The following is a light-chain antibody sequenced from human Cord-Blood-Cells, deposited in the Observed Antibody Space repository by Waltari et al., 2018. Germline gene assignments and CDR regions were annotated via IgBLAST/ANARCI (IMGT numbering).Light chain of an antibody. CDR2: DVS. J-gene: IGLJ1*01. CDR1: SSDVGSYNY. V-gene: IGLV2-14*01. Sequence: QSALTQPASVSGSPGQSITISCTGTSSDVGSYNYVSWYQQNPGKAPKLMIYDVSNRPSGVSNRFSGSKSGNTASLTISGLQAEDEADYYCSSYTSSSTLVFGTGTKVTVL. CDR3: SSYTSSSTLV.